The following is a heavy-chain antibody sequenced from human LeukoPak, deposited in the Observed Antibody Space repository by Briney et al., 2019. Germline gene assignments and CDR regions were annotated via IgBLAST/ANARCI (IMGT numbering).Heavy chain of an antibody. J-gene: IGHJ4*02. Sequence: SEPLSLSCTVSGGSVSSYYWSWIRPPPGKGLEGIGYIYYSGSTKYNPSLKSRVTISVDASKTQFSLKLNSVTAADTAVYYCARGSRELYYFDYWGQGTLVTVSS. CDR3: ARGSRELYYFDY. CDR2: IYYSGST. D-gene: IGHD1-7*01. V-gene: IGHV4-59*02. CDR1: GGSVSSYY.